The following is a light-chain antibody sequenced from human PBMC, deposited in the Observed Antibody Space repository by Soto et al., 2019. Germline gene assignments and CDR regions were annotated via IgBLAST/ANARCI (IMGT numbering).Light chain of an antibody. CDR1: RIGRNS. J-gene: IGLJ1*01. CDR3: QVWDSSSNHYV. Sequence: SYELTQAPSESVAPGETASISCGGDRIGRNSVHWYQQKPGQAPVLVMYYDNDRPSEIPERFSGFNSGNTATLDISGVEAGDEADYYCQVWDSSSNHYVFGPGTKLTVL. V-gene: IGLV3-21*04. CDR2: YDN.